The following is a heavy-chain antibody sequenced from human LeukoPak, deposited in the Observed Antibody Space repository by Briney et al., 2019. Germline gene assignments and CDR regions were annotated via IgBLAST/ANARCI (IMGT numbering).Heavy chain of an antibody. J-gene: IGHJ6*02. CDR2: IRSKTDSYAT. CDR1: GFTFSGSI. CDR3: ARLEGNHYYYGMDV. V-gene: IGHV3-73*01. Sequence: PGGSLRLSCAASGFTFSGSIIHWVRQTSGKGLEWVGRIRSKTDSYATAYSASVKGRVTISRDDSKNTAYLQMNSLKTEDTAVYYCARLEGNHYYYGMDVWGQGTTVTVSS.